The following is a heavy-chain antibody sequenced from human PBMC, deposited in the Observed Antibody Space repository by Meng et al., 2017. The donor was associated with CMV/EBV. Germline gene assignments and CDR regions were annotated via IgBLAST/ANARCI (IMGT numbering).Heavy chain of an antibody. CDR2: ISSSSSYI. D-gene: IGHD3-3*01. Sequence: LSLTCAASGFTFSSYSMNWVRQAPGKGLEWVSSISSSSSYIYYADSVKGRFTISRDNAKNSLYLQMNSLRAEDTAVYYCARDRDGGTYDFWSGYYYYYYYGMDVWGQGTTVTVSS. J-gene: IGHJ6*02. CDR3: ARDRDGGTYDFWSGYYYYYYYGMDV. V-gene: IGHV3-21*01. CDR1: GFTFSSYS.